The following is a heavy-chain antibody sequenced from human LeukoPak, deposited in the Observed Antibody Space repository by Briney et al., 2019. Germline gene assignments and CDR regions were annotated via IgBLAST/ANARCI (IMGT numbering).Heavy chain of an antibody. CDR3: ARPGATATDGFDI. D-gene: IGHD2-2*01. J-gene: IGHJ3*02. CDR1: GDSITNGYY. CDR2: IYYSGST. Sequence: SETLSLXCVVSGDSITNGYYWGWIRQPPGQGLQWIGSIYYSGSTYYNPSLKSRVTISVDTSKNQLSLRLNSVTAADTAVYYCARPGATATDGFDIWGQGTLVTVSS. V-gene: IGHV4-38-2*01.